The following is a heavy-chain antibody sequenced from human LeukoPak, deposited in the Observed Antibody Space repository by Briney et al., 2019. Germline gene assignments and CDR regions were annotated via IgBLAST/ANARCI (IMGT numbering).Heavy chain of an antibody. Sequence: GSLRLSCAASGNYWMHWVRQAPGKGLEWVANIKEDGTETYYVDSVKGRFTISRDNAKNSLYLQMNSLRVEDTAVYYCAKEGRSLQTYWGQGTLVTVSS. J-gene: IGHJ4*02. CDR1: GNYW. CDR3: AKEGRSLQTY. D-gene: IGHD5-24*01. CDR2: IKEDGTET. V-gene: IGHV3-7*03.